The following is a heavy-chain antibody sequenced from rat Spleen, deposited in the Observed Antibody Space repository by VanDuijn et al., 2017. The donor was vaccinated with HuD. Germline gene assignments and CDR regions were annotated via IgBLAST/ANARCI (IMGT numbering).Heavy chain of an antibody. Sequence: QVQLKESGPGLVQPSQTLSLTCTVSGFSLTSDGVSWVRQPPGKVREWIAAVSSGGNTYYDSTLKSRLSISRDTSKSQVFLKMNSLQTEDTAIYYCTREGTTTSVFAYWGQGTLVTVSS. CDR2: VSSGGNT. D-gene: IGHD1-5*01. CDR1: GFSLTSDG. CDR3: TREGTTTSVFAY. J-gene: IGHJ3*01. V-gene: IGHV2S12*01.